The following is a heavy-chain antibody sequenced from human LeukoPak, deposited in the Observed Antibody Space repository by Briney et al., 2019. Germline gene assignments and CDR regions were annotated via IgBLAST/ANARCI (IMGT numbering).Heavy chain of an antibody. J-gene: IGHJ4*02. D-gene: IGHD7-27*01. CDR3: AREYLGLDY. CDR1: GFTVSNNY. CDR2: ISYAGSNK. V-gene: IGHV3-30-3*01. Sequence: GGSLRLSCAASGFTVSNNYMSWVRQAPGKGLEWVAVISYAGSNKYYADSVKGRFTISRDNSKNTLYLQMNSLRAEDTAVYYCAREYLGLDYWGQGTLVTVSS.